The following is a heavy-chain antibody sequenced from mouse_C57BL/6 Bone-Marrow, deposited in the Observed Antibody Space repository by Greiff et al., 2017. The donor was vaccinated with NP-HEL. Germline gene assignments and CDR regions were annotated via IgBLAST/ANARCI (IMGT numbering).Heavy chain of an antibody. CDR3: AREEITTVVSYYAMDY. V-gene: IGHV1-77*01. D-gene: IGHD1-1*01. Sequence: VQLQQSGAELVKPGASVKISCKASGYTFTDYYINWVKQRPGQGLEWIGKIGPGSGSTYYNEKFKGKATLTADKSSSTAYMQLSSLTSEDSAVYFCAREEITTVVSYYAMDYWGQGTSVTVSS. CDR1: GYTFTDYY. CDR2: IGPGSGST. J-gene: IGHJ4*01.